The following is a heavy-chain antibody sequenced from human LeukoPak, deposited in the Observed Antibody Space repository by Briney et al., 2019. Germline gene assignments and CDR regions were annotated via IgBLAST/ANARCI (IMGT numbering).Heavy chain of an antibody. CDR3: ARSSSSWSHFDY. V-gene: IGHV4-59*01. D-gene: IGHD6-13*01. Sequence: PSETLSLTCTVSGGSISSYYWSWIQQPPGKGLEWIGYIYYSGSTNYNPSLKSRVTISVDTSKNQLSLKLSSVTAADTAVYYCARSSSSWSHFDYWGQGTLVTVSS. CDR1: GGSISSYY. J-gene: IGHJ4*02. CDR2: IYYSGST.